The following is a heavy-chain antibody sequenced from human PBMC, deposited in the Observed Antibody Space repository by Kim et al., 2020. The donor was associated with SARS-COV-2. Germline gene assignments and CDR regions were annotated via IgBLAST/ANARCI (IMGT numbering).Heavy chain of an antibody. CDR2: IDPSDSYT. CDR3: ASWDYYDSSGYYY. V-gene: IGHV5-10-1*01. D-gene: IGHD3-22*01. Sequence: GESLKISCKGSGYSFTSYWISWVRQMPGKGLEWMGRIDPSDSYTNYSPSFQGHVTISADKSISTAYLQWSSLKASDTAMYYCASWDYYDSSGYYYWGQGTLVTVSS. J-gene: IGHJ4*02. CDR1: GYSFTSYW.